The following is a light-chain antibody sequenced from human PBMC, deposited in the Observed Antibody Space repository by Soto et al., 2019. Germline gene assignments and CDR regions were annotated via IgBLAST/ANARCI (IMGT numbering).Light chain of an antibody. J-gene: IGKJ1*01. CDR1: QGVSSN. CDR3: QQYNNWPPRGT. CDR2: GAS. V-gene: IGKV3-15*01. Sequence: EIVLTQSPATLSVSPGERATLSCRASQGVSSNLAWYQQKPGQGPRLLIYGASTRATGIPARFSGSGSGTEFTLNIGSLQPEDFALYYCQQYNNWPPRGTFGQGTKVEFK.